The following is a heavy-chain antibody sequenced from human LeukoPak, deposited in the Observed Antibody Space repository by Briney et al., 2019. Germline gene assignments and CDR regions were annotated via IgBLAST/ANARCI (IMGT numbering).Heavy chain of an antibody. CDR1: GFTFSSYA. CDR2: ISGSGGSK. J-gene: IGHJ4*02. Sequence: GGSLRLSCAASGFTFSSYAMSWVRQAPGKGLEWVSVISGSGGSKYYADSVKGRFTISRDNSKNTLHLQMNSLRAEDTAVYYCAEEHMVFGVVIAFDYWGQGTLVTVSS. CDR3: AEEHMVFGVVIAFDY. V-gene: IGHV3-23*01. D-gene: IGHD3-3*01.